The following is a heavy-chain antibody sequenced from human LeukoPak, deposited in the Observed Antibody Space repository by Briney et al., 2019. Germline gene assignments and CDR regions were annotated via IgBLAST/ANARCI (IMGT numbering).Heavy chain of an antibody. CDR1: GFTFDDYG. Sequence: GGSLRLSCAASGFTFDDYGMSWVRQAPGKGLEWVSAISGSGGSTYYADSVKGRFTISRDNSKNTLYLQMNSLRAEDTAVYYCAKRQEYSGSYNAFDIWGQGTMVSVSS. J-gene: IGHJ3*02. V-gene: IGHV3-23*01. CDR3: AKRQEYSGSYNAFDI. D-gene: IGHD1-26*01. CDR2: ISGSGGST.